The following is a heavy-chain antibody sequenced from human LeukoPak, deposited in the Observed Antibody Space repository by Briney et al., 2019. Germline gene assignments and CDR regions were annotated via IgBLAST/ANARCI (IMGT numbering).Heavy chain of an antibody. Sequence: PSETLSLTCTVSGVSISSGGYYWSWIRQPPGKGLEWIGYIYYSGSTNYNPSLKSRVTISVDTSKNQFSLKLSSVTAADTAVYYCARHMSSGYYVAYAFDIWGQGTMVTVSS. V-gene: IGHV4-61*08. J-gene: IGHJ3*02. D-gene: IGHD3-22*01. CDR1: GVSISSGGYY. CDR2: IYYSGST. CDR3: ARHMSSGYYVAYAFDI.